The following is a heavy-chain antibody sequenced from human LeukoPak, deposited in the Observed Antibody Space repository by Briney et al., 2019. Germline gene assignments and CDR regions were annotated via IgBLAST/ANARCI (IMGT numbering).Heavy chain of an antibody. CDR3: ARHPKTYSSLKPYYFDY. CDR2: IYYSGST. Sequence: SETLSLTCAVYGGSFSGYYWSWIRQPPGKGLEWIGSIYYSGSTYYNPSLKSRVTISVDTSKNQFSLKLSSVTAADTAVYYCARHPKTYSSLKPYYFDYWGQGTLVTVSS. D-gene: IGHD6-19*01. J-gene: IGHJ4*02. CDR1: GGSFSGYY. V-gene: IGHV4-34*01.